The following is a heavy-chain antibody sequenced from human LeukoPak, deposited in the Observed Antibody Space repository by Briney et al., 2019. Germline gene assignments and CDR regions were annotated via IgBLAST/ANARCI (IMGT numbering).Heavy chain of an antibody. CDR1: GGSISTYY. J-gene: IGHJ4*02. CDR2: IYSDGSV. Sequence: SETLSLTCTVSGGSISTYYWSWIRQPAGKGLQWIGRIYSDGSVKYNPSLKSRVTMSVDTSKNQFSLKMTSVTAADTALYYCARQVGATTLIDSWGQGTLVTVSS. D-gene: IGHD1-26*01. V-gene: IGHV4-4*07. CDR3: ARQVGATTLIDS.